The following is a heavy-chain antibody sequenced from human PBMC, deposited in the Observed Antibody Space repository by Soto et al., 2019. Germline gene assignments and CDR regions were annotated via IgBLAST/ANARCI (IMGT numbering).Heavy chain of an antibody. Sequence: QLVQSGAEVKKPGSSVKISCKASGGTFSSYVISWLRQAPGQGLEWMGGVIPILGQAYYAPNLQGRVTITADGSTRTDYMELNRLTSADTAVYFCARVGGVGAPPGTDFWGQGTLVTVSS. V-gene: IGHV1-69*01. CDR2: VIPILGQA. CDR3: ARVGGVGAPPGTDF. CDR1: GGTFSSYV. J-gene: IGHJ4*02. D-gene: IGHD1-26*01.